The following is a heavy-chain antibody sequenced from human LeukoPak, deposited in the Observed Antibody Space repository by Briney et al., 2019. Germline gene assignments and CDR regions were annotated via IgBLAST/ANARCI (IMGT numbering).Heavy chain of an antibody. J-gene: IGHJ4*02. CDR1: GYTFTSYD. D-gene: IGHD2-15*01. V-gene: IGHV1-8*02. Sequence: GASVKVSCKASGYTFTSYDINWVRQATGQGLEWMGWMNPNSGNTGYAQKLQGRVTMTTDTSTSTAYMELRSLRSVAAAVSDCENCAECSGGSCDFFDYWGQGTLVTVSS. CDR2: MNPNSGNT. CDR3: ENCAECSGGSCDFFDY.